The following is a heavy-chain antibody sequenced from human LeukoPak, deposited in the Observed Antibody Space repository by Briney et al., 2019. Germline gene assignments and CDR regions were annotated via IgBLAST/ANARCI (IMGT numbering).Heavy chain of an antibody. D-gene: IGHD2-2*01. V-gene: IGHV3-21*04. CDR3: ARDRIVVVPAGRGYYYGMDV. Sequence: GGSLRLSCAASGFTFSSYSMNWVRQAPGKGLEWVSSISSSSSYIYYADSVKGRFTISRDNAKNSLYLQMNSLRAEDTAVYYCARDRIVVVPAGRGYYYGMDVWGQGTTVTVSS. CDR2: ISSSSSYI. CDR1: GFTFSSYS. J-gene: IGHJ6*02.